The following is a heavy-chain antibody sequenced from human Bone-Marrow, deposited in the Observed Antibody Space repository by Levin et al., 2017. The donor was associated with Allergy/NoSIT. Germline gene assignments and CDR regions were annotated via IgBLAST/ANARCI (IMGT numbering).Heavy chain of an antibody. CDR1: GFTFSSYS. CDR3: ARHSSGSRLDY. J-gene: IGHJ4*02. V-gene: IGHV3-48*01. Sequence: GGSLRLSCAASGFTFSSYSMNWVRQAPGKGLEWVSYISSSSSTIYYADSVKGRFTISRDNAKNSLDLQMNSLRAEDTAVYYCARHSSGSRLDYWGRGTLVTVSS. D-gene: IGHD6-19*01. CDR2: ISSSSSTI.